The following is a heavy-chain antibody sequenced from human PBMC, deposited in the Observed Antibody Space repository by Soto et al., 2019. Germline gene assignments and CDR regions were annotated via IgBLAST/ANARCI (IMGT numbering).Heavy chain of an antibody. CDR3: ARDRMRRWLQLRGDAFDI. CDR1: GFTFSSYS. V-gene: IGHV3-21*01. J-gene: IGHJ3*02. Sequence: GGSLRLSCAASGFTFSSYSMNWVRQAPGKGLEWVSSISSSSSYIYYADSVKGRFTISRDNAKNSLYLQINSLRAEETAVYYCARDRMRRWLQLRGDAFDIWGQGTMVTVSS. D-gene: IGHD5-12*01. CDR2: ISSSSSYI.